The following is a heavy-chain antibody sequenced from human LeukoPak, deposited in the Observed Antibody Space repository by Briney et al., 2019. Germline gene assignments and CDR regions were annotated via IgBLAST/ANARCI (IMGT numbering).Heavy chain of an antibody. Sequence: NPSETLSLTCTVSGGSISSSSYYWGWIRQPPGKGLEWIGSIYYSGGTYYNPSLNSRFTISVDTSKNQFSLKLSSVTAADTAVYYCARRGAIFGVVSEFDPWGQGTLVTVSS. V-gene: IGHV4-39*01. D-gene: IGHD3-3*01. CDR2: IYYSGGT. CDR3: ARRGAIFGVVSEFDP. CDR1: GGSISSSSYY. J-gene: IGHJ5*02.